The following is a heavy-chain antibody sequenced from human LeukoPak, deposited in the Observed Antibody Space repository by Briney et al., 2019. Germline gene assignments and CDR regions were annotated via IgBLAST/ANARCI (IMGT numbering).Heavy chain of an antibody. CDR2: ISSSGNTI. D-gene: IGHD3-22*01. V-gene: IGHV3-11*01. CDR3: ASKGAYYDSSGREDY. Sequence: GGSLRLSCAASGFTFSDYYMSWIRQAPGKGLEWVSYISSSGNTIYYADSVKGRFTISRDNAKNSLYLQMNSLRAEDTAVYYCASKGAYYDSSGREDYWGQGTLVTVSS. CDR1: GFTFSDYY. J-gene: IGHJ4*02.